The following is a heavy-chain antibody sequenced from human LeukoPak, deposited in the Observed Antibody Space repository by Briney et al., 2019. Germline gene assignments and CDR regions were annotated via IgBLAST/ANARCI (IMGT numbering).Heavy chain of an antibody. Sequence: GGSPRLSCAASGFTVSGNYMSWVRQAPGKGLEWVSVIYSGGSTYYADSVKGRFTISRDNSKNTLYLQMNSLRAEDTAVYYCARDGPYSGYSPFDYWGQGTLVTVSS. V-gene: IGHV3-66*01. D-gene: IGHD5-12*01. CDR2: IYSGGST. CDR3: ARDGPYSGYSPFDY. J-gene: IGHJ4*02. CDR1: GFTVSGNY.